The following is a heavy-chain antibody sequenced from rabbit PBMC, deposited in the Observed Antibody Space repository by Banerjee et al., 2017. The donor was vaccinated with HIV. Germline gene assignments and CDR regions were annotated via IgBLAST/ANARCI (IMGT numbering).Heavy chain of an antibody. V-gene: IGHV1S45*01. D-gene: IGHD1-1*01. J-gene: IGHJ4*01. CDR2: IGTGSENT. Sequence: QEQLEESGGGLVKPGASLTLTCKASGFSLSSGYCMCWVRQAPGKGLEWIGCIGTGSENTWYASWAKGRITISKASSTTVTLQMTSLTAADTATYFCASGYSDIYLDLWGQGTLVTVS. CDR1: GFSLSSGYC. CDR3: ASGYSDIYLDL.